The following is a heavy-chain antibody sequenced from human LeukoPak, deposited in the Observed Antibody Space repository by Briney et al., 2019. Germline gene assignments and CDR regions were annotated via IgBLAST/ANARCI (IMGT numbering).Heavy chain of an antibody. CDR1: GFTFSSYA. J-gene: IGHJ3*02. D-gene: IGHD3-10*01. Sequence: GGSLRLSCAASGFTFSSYAMHWVRQAPGKGLEWVAVISYDGSNKYYADSVKGRFTISRDNSKNTLYLQMNSLRAEDTAVYYCGTMGDAFDIWGQGTMVTVSS. CDR3: GTMGDAFDI. V-gene: IGHV3-30-3*01. CDR2: ISYDGSNK.